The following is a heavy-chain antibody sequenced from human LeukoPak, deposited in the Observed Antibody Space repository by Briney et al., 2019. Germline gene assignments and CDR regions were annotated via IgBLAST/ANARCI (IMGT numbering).Heavy chain of an antibody. CDR2: IYWDDDK. J-gene: IGHJ4*02. CDR1: WFSLSTSGVG. Sequence: SGPTLLKPTQTLTLTCTFSWFSLSTSGVGVCWILQPPGKALEWLALIYWDDDKRYITSLKSRLTITKDTSKNQVDFTMTNMDPLHSTTYFYVHTYYYASGISPFDYWGPGTLVTVSS. CDR3: VHTYYYASGISPFDY. V-gene: IGHV2-5*02. D-gene: IGHD3-10*01.